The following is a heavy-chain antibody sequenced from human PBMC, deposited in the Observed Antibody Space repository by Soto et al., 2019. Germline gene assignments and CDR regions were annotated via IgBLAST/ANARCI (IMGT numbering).Heavy chain of an antibody. CDR3: ASEYCSGGSCYSYYYGMDV. Sequence: QVQLVQSGAEVKKPGSSVKVSCKASGGTFSSYAISWVRQAPGQGLEWMGGIIPIFGTANYAQKFQGRVTIAADESTSTAYMELSSQRSEDTAVYCCASEYCSGGSCYSYYYGMDVWGQGTTVTVSS. V-gene: IGHV1-69*12. CDR1: GGTFSSYA. CDR2: IIPIFGTA. J-gene: IGHJ6*02. D-gene: IGHD2-15*01.